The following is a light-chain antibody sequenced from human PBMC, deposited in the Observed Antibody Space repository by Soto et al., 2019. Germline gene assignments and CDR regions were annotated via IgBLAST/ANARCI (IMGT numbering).Light chain of an antibody. CDR1: SGDIGNYNL. CDR3: CSYAGSTTVV. CDR2: EGT. V-gene: IGLV2-23*01. Sequence: QSALTQPASVSGSPGQSITLSCTGTSGDIGNYNLVSWYQQHPGKVPKLILYEGTTRPSGVSNRISGSKSGNTASLTISGLQAEDEADYYCCSYAGSTTVVFGGGTKLTVL. J-gene: IGLJ3*02.